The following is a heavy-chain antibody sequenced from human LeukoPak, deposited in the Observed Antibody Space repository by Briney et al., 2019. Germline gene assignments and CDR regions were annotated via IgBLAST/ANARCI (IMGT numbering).Heavy chain of an antibody. V-gene: IGHV4-34*01. J-gene: IGHJ6*02. CDR1: GGSFSGYY. Sequence: SETLSLTCAVYGGSFSGYYWSWIRQPPGKGLEWIGEINHSGSTNYNPSLKSRVTISVDTSKNQFSLKLSSVTAADTAVYYCARDRITMVRGVISYYYGMDVWGQGTTVTVSS. CDR3: ARDRITMVRGVISYYYGMDV. D-gene: IGHD3-10*01. CDR2: INHSGST.